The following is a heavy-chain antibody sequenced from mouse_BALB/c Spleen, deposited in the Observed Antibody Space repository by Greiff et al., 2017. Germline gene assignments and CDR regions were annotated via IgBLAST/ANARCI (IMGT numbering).Heavy chain of an antibody. CDR3: NGDIQLAMDY. CDR1: GFNIKDYY. CDR2: IDPENGDT. J-gene: IGHJ4*01. V-gene: IGHV14-4*02. D-gene: IGHD3-2*01. Sequence: EVMLVESGAELVRSGASVKLSCTASGFNIKDYYMHWVKQRPEQGLEWIGWIDPENGDTEYAPKFQGKATMTADTSSNTAYLQLSSLTSEDTAVYYCNGDIQLAMDYWGQGTSVTVSS.